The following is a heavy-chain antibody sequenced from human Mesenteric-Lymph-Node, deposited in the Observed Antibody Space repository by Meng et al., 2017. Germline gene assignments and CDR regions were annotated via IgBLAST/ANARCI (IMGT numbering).Heavy chain of an antibody. V-gene: IGHV3-49*03. Sequence: GESLKISCTASGFTFGDYAMSWFRQAPGKGLEWVGFIRSKAYGGTTEYAASVKGRFTISRDDSKSIAYLQMNSLKTEDTAVYYCTRDPNVLRYFDWSNDAFDIWGQGTMVTVSS. CDR3: TRDPNVLRYFDWSNDAFDI. J-gene: IGHJ3*02. D-gene: IGHD3-9*01. CDR2: IRSKAYGGTT. CDR1: GFTFGDYA.